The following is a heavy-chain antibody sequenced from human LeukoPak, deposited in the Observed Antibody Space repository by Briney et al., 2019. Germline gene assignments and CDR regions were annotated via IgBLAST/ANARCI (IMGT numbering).Heavy chain of an antibody. V-gene: IGHV1-18*01. CDR1: GYTFTSYD. Sequence: GASVKVSCKASGYTFTSYDISWVRQAPGQGLEWVGWISAYNGNTNYAQKFQGRVTMTTDTSTSTAYMDLRSLRSDDTALYYCARVWGLASAGPDFDYWGQGTLVTVSS. CDR3: ARVWGLASAGPDFDY. CDR2: ISAYNGNT. D-gene: IGHD6-13*01. J-gene: IGHJ4*02.